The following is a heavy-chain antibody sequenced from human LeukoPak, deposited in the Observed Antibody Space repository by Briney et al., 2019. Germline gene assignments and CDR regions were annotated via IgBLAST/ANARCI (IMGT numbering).Heavy chain of an antibody. CDR2: IYTSGST. D-gene: IGHD3-22*01. J-gene: IGHJ4*02. CDR3: ARDRTYYYDSSGMDY. Sequence: SETLSLTCTVSGDSISSYYWSWIRQPAGKGLEWIGRIYTSGSTNYNPSLKSRVTMSVDTSKNQFSLKLSSVTAADTAVYYCARDRTYYYDSSGMDYWGQGTLVTVSS. CDR1: GDSISSYY. V-gene: IGHV4-4*07.